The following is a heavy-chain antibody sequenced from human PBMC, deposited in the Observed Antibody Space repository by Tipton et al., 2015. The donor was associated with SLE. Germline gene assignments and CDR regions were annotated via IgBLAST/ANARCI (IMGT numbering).Heavy chain of an antibody. V-gene: IGHV3-30*02. CDR3: ATPYCPNGVCLP. CDR2: IRYDGSNK. CDR1: GFTFSSYG. D-gene: IGHD2-8*01. Sequence: SLRLSCAASGFTFSSYGMHWVRQAPGKGLEWVAFIRYDGSNKYYADSVKGRFTISRDNSKNTLYLQMNSLRAEDTAVYYCATPYCPNGVCLPWGQGTLVTVSS. J-gene: IGHJ4*02.